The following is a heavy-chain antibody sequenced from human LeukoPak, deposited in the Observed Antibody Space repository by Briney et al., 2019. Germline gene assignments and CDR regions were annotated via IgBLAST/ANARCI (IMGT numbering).Heavy chain of an antibody. D-gene: IGHD2-2*01. Sequence: GGSLRLSCAASGFTFRDYYMSWIRQAPGKGLEWVSYISIWGTTIYYADSVKGRFTVSRDNAKNSLYLQMNSLRAEDTAVYYCAKVGFVGQVPAAIVGGMDVWGQGTTVTVSS. CDR1: GFTFRDYY. CDR2: ISIWGTTI. J-gene: IGHJ6*02. V-gene: IGHV3-11*01. CDR3: AKVGFVGQVPAAIVGGMDV.